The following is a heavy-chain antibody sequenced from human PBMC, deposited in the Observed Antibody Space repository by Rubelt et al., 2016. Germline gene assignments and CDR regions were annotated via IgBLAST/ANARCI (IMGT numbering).Heavy chain of an antibody. V-gene: IGHV4-61*01. J-gene: IGHJ3*02. CDR3: ARAEVEYYYGSGSYFPVTFDI. CDR2: IYYSGST. Sequence: QLQLQESGPGLVKPSETLSLTCTVSGGSISSSSYYWSWIRQPPGKGLEWIGYIYYSGSTNYNPSLKSRVTISVDTSKNQFSLKLSSVTAADTAVYYCARAEVEYYYGSGSYFPVTFDIWGQGTMVTVSS. CDR1: GGSISSSSYY. D-gene: IGHD3-10*01.